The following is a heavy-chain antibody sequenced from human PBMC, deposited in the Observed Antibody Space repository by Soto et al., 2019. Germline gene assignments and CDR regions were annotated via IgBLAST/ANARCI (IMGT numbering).Heavy chain of an antibody. CDR3: ARDGRMEIVATINYGMDL. V-gene: IGHV4-31*03. Sequence: QVQLQESGPGLVKPSQTLSLTCTVSGGSISSGGYYWSWIRQHPGKGLEWIGYIYYSGSTYYNPSRMSRVTISVDTSKNQFSLKLSSVTGDDTAVYYCARDGRMEIVATINYGMDLWGQGTTVTVSS. CDR2: IYYSGST. D-gene: IGHD5-12*01. CDR1: GGSISSGGYY. J-gene: IGHJ6*02.